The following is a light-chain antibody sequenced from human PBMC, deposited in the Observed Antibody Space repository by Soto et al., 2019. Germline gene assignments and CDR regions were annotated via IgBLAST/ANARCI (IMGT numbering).Light chain of an antibody. Sequence: EIVLTQSPVTLSLSPGERATLSCRASQSVGSYFAWYQQKPGQAPRLLIYDASSRATGIPARFSGSGSGTDFTLTISSLEPKDFAVYYCQQRSDWPSTFGGGTRVEIK. CDR3: QQRSDWPST. V-gene: IGKV3-11*01. CDR2: DAS. J-gene: IGKJ4*01. CDR1: QSVGSY.